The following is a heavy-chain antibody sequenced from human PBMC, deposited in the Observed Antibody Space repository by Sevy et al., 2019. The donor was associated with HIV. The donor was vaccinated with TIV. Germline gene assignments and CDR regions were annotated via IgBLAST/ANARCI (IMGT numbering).Heavy chain of an antibody. D-gene: IGHD3-10*01. J-gene: IGHJ4*02. V-gene: IGHV3-49*03. CDR2: IRSKAYGGTT. CDR3: SRDSAWFGAFPYDY. CDR1: GFTFGDYA. Sequence: GGSLRLSCTASGFTFGDYAMSWFRQAPGKGLEWVGFIRSKAYGGTTEYAASVKGRFTISRDDSKSIAYLQMNSLKTEDTAVYYCSRDSAWFGAFPYDYWGQGTLVTVSS.